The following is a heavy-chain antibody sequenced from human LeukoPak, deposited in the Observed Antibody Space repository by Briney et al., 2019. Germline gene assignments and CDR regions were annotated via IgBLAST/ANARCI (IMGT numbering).Heavy chain of an antibody. V-gene: IGHV4-38-2*02. CDR3: ARHLNSGSYSHFEY. Sequence: PSETLSLTCTVSGYSISTGYYWGWIRQPPGKGLEWIASIYHSGSTYYNLSLKSRVTISVDTSKNQFSLRLSSVTAADTAVYYCARHLNSGSYSHFEYWGQGTLVTVSS. CDR1: GYSISTGYY. D-gene: IGHD1-26*01. CDR2: IYHSGST. J-gene: IGHJ4*02.